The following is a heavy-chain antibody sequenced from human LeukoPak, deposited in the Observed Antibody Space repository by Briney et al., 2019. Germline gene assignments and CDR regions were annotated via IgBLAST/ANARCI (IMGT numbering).Heavy chain of an antibody. Sequence: KPSETLSLTCTVSGYSISSGYYWGWIRQPPGKGLEWIGSIYHSGSTYYNPSLKSRVTISVDTSKNQFSLKLSSVTAADTAVYYCARDERGAAGDDASDIWGQGTMVTVSS. CDR1: GYSISSGYY. CDR3: ARDERGAAGDDASDI. J-gene: IGHJ3*02. CDR2: IYHSGST. V-gene: IGHV4-38-2*02. D-gene: IGHD6-13*01.